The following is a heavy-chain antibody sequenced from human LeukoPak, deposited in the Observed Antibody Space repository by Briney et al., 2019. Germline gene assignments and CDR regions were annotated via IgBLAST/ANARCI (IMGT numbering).Heavy chain of an antibody. CDR2: ISTYSAKT. J-gene: IGHJ3*01. Sequence: ASVKVSCKASGYTFIGYGISWVRQAPGQGLEWMGWISTYSAKTKYAQKFQGRVTLTTDTSTTTAYMELMSLKSDDTAVYYCARVLSSSWINGAFDFWGQGTMVTVSS. D-gene: IGHD6-13*01. V-gene: IGHV1-18*01. CDR1: GYTFIGYG. CDR3: ARVLSSSWINGAFDF.